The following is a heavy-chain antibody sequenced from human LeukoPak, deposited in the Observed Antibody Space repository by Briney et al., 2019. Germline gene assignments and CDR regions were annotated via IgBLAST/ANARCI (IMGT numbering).Heavy chain of an antibody. CDR3: ARGLWGDYVVDYFDY. J-gene: IGHJ4*02. CDR2: INHSGST. Sequence: SETLSLTCAVYGGSFSGYYWSWIRQPPGKGLEWIGEINHSGSTYYNPSLKSRVTISVDRSKNQFSLKLSSVTAADTAVYYCARGLWGDYVVDYFDYWGQGTLVTVSS. CDR1: GGSFSGYY. D-gene: IGHD4-17*01. V-gene: IGHV4-34*01.